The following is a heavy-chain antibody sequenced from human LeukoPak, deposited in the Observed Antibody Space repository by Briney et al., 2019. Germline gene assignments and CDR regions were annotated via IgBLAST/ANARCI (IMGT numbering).Heavy chain of an antibody. CDR3: AKAFQGPWLVPGAFDI. J-gene: IGHJ3*02. V-gene: IGHV3-9*01. CDR2: ISWNSGSI. D-gene: IGHD6-19*01. Sequence: PGRSLRLSCAASGFTFDDYAMHWVRQAPGKGLEWVSGISWNSGSIGYADSVKGRFTISRDNAKNSLYLQMNSLRAEDTALYYCAKAFQGPWLVPGAFDIWGQGTMVTVSS. CDR1: GFTFDDYA.